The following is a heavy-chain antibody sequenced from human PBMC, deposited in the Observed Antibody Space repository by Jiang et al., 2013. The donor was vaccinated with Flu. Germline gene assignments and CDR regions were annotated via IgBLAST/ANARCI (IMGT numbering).Heavy chain of an antibody. Sequence: YAQKLQGRVTMTTDTSTSTAYMELRSLRSDDTAVYYCARGDYDFWSGYYDWGQGTLVTVSS. CDR3: ARGDYDFWSGYYD. V-gene: IGHV1-18*01. D-gene: IGHD3-3*01. J-gene: IGHJ4*02.